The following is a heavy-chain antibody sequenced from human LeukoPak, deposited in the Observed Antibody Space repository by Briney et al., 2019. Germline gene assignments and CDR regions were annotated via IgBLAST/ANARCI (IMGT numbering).Heavy chain of an antibody. CDR3: ARPKTTVTTPDY. CDR2: IYYSGST. CDR1: GGSISSSSYY. J-gene: IGHJ4*02. Sequence: SETLSLTCTVSGGSISSSSYYWGWIRQPPGKGMEWNGSIYYSGSTYYNPSLKSRVTISVDTSKNQFSLKLSSVTAADTAVYYCARPKTTVTTPDYWGQGTLVTVSS. D-gene: IGHD4-17*01. V-gene: IGHV4-39*01.